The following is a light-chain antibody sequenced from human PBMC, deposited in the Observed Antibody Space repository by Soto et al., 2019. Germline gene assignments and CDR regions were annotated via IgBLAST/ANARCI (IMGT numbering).Light chain of an antibody. J-gene: IGLJ2*01. CDR1: KLGDKY. CDR2: QDS. CDR3: QAWDSTLYVV. V-gene: IGLV3-1*01. Sequence: SYELTQPPSVSVSPGQTASITCSGDKLGDKYACWYQQKPGQSPVLVIYQDSKRPSGIPERFSGSNSGNTATLTISGTQAMDEADYYCQAWDSTLYVVFGVGTKVTVL.